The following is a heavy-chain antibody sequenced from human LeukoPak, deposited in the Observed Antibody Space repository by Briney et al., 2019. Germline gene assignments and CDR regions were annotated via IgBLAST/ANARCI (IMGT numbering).Heavy chain of an antibody. Sequence: PGGPLRLSCAASGFTFSSYGMHWVRQAPGKGLEWVSAISSSSSYIYFADSVKGRFTISRDNAKNSLYLQMNSLRAEDTAVYYCARDSLDYYDSRGYAYYYYMDVWGKGTTVTVSS. CDR3: ARDSLDYYDSRGYAYYYYMDV. V-gene: IGHV3-21*01. D-gene: IGHD3-22*01. J-gene: IGHJ6*03. CDR2: ISSSSSYI. CDR1: GFTFSSYG.